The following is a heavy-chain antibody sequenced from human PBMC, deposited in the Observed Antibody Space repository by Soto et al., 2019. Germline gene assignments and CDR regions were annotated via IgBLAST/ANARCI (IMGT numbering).Heavy chain of an antibody. CDR2: ISGSGGST. J-gene: IGHJ4*02. V-gene: IGHV3-23*01. CDR3: AKDSGSYFSSFDY. D-gene: IGHD1-26*01. CDR1: GFTFSSYA. Sequence: GGSLRLSCAASGFTFSSYAMSWVRQAPGKGLEWVSAISGSGGSTYYADSVKGRFTISRDISKNTLYLQMNSLRSEDTAVYYCAKDSGSYFSSFDYWGQGTLVTVSS.